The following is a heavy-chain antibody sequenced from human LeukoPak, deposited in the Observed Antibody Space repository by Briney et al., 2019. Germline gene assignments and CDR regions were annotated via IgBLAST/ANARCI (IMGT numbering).Heavy chain of an antibody. CDR1: GFTFSSYW. CDR2: IKQDGSEK. Sequence: GGSLRLSCAASGFTFSSYWMSWVRQAPGKGLEWVANIKQDGSEKYYVDSVKGRFTISRDNAKNSLYLQMNSLRAEDTAVYYCARAARTTMGLYFDYWGQGTLVTVSS. V-gene: IGHV3-7*01. CDR3: ARAARTTMGLYFDY. D-gene: IGHD6-25*01. J-gene: IGHJ4*02.